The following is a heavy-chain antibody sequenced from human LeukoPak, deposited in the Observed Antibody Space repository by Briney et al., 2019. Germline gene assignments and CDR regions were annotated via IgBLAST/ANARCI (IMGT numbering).Heavy chain of an antibody. J-gene: IGHJ4*02. V-gene: IGHV3-23*01. CDR1: GFTFSSYA. CDR2: ISGSGGST. Sequence: GGSLRLSCAASGFTFSSYAMSWVRQARGKGLEWVSAISGSGGSTDYVASVKGRFTISRDNSKNTLYLQMNSLRTEDTAVYYCAKDHDYDKSGYHCHDYWGQGTLVTVSS. CDR3: AKDHDYDKSGYHCHDY. D-gene: IGHD3-22*01.